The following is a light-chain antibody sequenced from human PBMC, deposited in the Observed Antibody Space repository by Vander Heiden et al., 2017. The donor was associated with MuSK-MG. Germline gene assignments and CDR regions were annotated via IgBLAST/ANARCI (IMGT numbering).Light chain of an antibody. Sequence: SYELTQSPAVSVFPGQTARITCSGDGLPKEHVYWFQQRAGQAPLLVISKGTERPSGIPERFSGSTSGTSVTLTIRGVQAEDEADYYCQSSDSSGTFHVVFGGGTKLTVL. CDR3: QSSDSSGTFHVV. V-gene: IGLV3-25*03. CDR1: GLPKEH. J-gene: IGLJ2*01. CDR2: KGT.